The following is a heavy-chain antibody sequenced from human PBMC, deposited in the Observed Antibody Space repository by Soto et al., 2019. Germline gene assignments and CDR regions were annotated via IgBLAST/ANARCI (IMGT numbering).Heavy chain of an antibody. CDR2: ISWNGGST. D-gene: IGHD3-22*01. CDR3: AKDIHYYDSSGFDY. CDR1: GFTFSSYA. J-gene: IGHJ4*02. V-gene: IGHV3-23*01. Sequence: HPGGSLRLSCAASGFTFSSYAMSWVRQAPGKGLEWVSAISWNGGSTYYADSVKGRFTISRDNAKNSLYLQMNSLRAEDTALYYCAKDIHYYDSSGFDYWGQGTLVTVSS.